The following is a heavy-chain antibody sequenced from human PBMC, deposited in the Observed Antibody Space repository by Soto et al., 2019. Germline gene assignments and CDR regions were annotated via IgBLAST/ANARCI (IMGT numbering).Heavy chain of an antibody. D-gene: IGHD2-15*01. J-gene: IGHJ3*01. CDR2: IFHGGNT. V-gene: IGHV4-38-2*02. Sequence: ETLSLTCSVSGFFISSGNYWGWIRKPPGKGLEWIGSIFHGGNTYYNPSLKSRVTISVDMSKNQFSLKLNSVTAADTAVYYCARARWYDAFDVWGQGTVVTVSS. CDR1: GFFISSGNY. CDR3: ARARWYDAFDV.